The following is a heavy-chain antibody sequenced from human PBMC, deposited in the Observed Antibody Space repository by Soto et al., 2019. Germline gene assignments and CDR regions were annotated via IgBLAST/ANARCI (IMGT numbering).Heavy chain of an antibody. CDR1: GFTFSSYA. CDR3: ARDNQLLRNAFDI. D-gene: IGHD1-26*01. V-gene: IGHV3-30-3*01. CDR2: ISYDGSSK. J-gene: IGHJ3*02. Sequence: GGSLRLSCAVSGFTFSSYAMYWVRQAPGKGLEWVAVISYDGSSKYYADSVKGRFTFSRDNSKNTLYLQMNSLRAEDTAVYYCARDNQLLRNAFDIWGQGTMVTVSS.